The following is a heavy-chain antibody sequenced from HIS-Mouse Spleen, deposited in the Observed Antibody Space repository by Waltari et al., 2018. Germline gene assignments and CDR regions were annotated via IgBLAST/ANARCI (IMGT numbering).Heavy chain of an antibody. CDR1: GFSLSTSGMC. CDR3: ARIAEGYSSGWYAFDY. D-gene: IGHD6-19*01. CDR2: IDWDDDK. J-gene: IGHJ4*02. Sequence: QVTLRESGPALVKPTQTLTLTCTFSGFSLSTSGMCVSWIRQPPGKALEWLARIDWDDDKYYRTSLKTRLTISKDPSKNQVVLTMTNMDPVDTATYYCARIAEGYSSGWYAFDYWGQGTLVTVSS. V-gene: IGHV2-70*15.